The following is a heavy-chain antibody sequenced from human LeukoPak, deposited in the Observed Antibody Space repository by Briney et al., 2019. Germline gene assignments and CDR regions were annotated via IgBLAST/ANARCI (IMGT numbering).Heavy chain of an antibody. CDR3: ARVGLTTRAFDI. Sequence: SETLSLTCIVSGGSISNYFWSWIRQPPGKGLEWIGYIYYTGSTNYNPSLKSRVTISVDTSKNRFSLKLSSVTAADTAVYYYARVGLTTRAFDIWGLGTMVTVSS. J-gene: IGHJ3*02. CDR1: GGSISNYF. D-gene: IGHD3-9*01. V-gene: IGHV4-59*01. CDR2: IYYTGST.